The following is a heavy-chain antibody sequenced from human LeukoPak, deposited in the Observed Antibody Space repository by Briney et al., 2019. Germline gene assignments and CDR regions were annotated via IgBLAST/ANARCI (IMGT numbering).Heavy chain of an antibody. CDR2: ITLSSSSI. V-gene: IGHV3-48*01. D-gene: IGHD3-10*01. J-gene: IGHJ5*02. CDR1: GFNFNNYN. CDR3: ASLYGSGPNWFDP. Sequence: GGSLRLSCAASGFNFNNYNMNWVRQAPGKGLEWVSYITLSSSSIYYADSVKGRFTISRDNAKNSLYLQMNSLRAEDTAVYYCASLYGSGPNWFDPWGQGTLVTVSS.